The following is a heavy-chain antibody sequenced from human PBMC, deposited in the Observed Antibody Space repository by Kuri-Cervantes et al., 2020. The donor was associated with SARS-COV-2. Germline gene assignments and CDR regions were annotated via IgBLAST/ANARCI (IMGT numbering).Heavy chain of an antibody. CDR1: GYTLTELS. J-gene: IGHJ5*02. CDR2: FDPEDGET. Sequence: ALVKVSCKVSGYTLTELSMHWVRQAPGKGLEWMGGFDPEDGETIYAQKFQGRVTMTEDTSTDTAYMELSSLRSEDTAVYYCATAPTFGYNWFDPWGQGTLVTVSS. V-gene: IGHV1-24*01. CDR3: ATAPTFGYNWFDP. D-gene: IGHD3-10*01.